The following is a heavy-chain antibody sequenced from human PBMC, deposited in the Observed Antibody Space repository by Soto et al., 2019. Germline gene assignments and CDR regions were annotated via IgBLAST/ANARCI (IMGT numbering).Heavy chain of an antibody. CDR3: ARLNGYCISNKCKGYYGMDV. J-gene: IGHJ6*02. CDR2: IYSSENT. V-gene: IGHV4-39*01. Sequence: SETLSLTCTVSGGSVSSSSYSWGWIRQSPGKGLEWIGTIYSSENTYYNPSLLSRVTISVDTSKNEFSLRLGSVTAADTAVYYCARLNGYCISNKCKGYYGMDVWGQRNTVPVSS. D-gene: IGHD2-2*03. CDR1: GGSVSSSSYS.